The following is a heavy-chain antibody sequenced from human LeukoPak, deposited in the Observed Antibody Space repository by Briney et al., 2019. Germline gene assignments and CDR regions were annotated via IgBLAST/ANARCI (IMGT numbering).Heavy chain of an antibody. CDR1: GFTFRSYW. V-gene: IGHV3-23*01. D-gene: IGHD3-22*01. J-gene: IGHJ3*02. Sequence: PGGSLRLSCAASGFTFRSYWMSWFRQAPGKGLEWVSAISGSGGSTYYADSVKGRFTISRDNSKNTLYLQMNSLRAEDTAVYYCATEYYYDSSGYYKNAFDIWGQGTMVTVSS. CDR2: ISGSGGST. CDR3: ATEYYYDSSGYYKNAFDI.